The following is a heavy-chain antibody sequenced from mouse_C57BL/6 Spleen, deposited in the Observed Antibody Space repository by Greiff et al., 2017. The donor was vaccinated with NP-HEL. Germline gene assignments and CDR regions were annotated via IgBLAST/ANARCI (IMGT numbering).Heavy chain of an antibody. CDR2: IDPETGGT. D-gene: IGHD2-3*01. CDR1: GYTFTDYE. Sequence: QVQLKQSGAELVRPGASVTLSCKASGYTFTDYEMHWVKQTPVHGLEWIGAIDPETGGTAYNQKFKGKAILTADKSSSTAYMELRSLTSEDSAVYYCTSDGYYGVYAMDYWGQGTSVTVSS. J-gene: IGHJ4*01. V-gene: IGHV1-15*01. CDR3: TSDGYYGVYAMDY.